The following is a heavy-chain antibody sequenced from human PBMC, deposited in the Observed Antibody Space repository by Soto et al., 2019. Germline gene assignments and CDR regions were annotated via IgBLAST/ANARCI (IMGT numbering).Heavy chain of an antibody. CDR1: GGTFSSYA. CDR2: IIPIFGTA. J-gene: IGHJ4*02. V-gene: IGHV1-69*13. CDR3: ASTYCSGGSCYSTAFDY. D-gene: IGHD2-15*01. Sequence: ASVKVSCKASGGTFSSYAISWVRQAPGQGLEWMGGIIPIFGTANYAQKFQGRVTITADESTSTAYMELSSLRSEDTAVYYCASTYCSGGSCYSTAFDYWGQGTLVTVSS.